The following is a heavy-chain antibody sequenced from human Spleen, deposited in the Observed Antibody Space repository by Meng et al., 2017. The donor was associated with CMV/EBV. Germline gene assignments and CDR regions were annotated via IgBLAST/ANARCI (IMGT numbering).Heavy chain of an antibody. CDR2: ISSSGSNI. D-gene: IGHD2-2*01. J-gene: IGHJ4*02. V-gene: IGHV3-11*01. CDR3: ASRCSSTSGNIFDY. CDR1: GFTFSDYY. Sequence: GGSLRLSCAASGFTFSDYYMSWIRQAPGKGLEWVSYISSSGSNIYYADSVKGPFTISRDNTKNSLYLQTNSLRAEDTAVYYCASRCSSTSGNIFDYWGQGTLVTVSS.